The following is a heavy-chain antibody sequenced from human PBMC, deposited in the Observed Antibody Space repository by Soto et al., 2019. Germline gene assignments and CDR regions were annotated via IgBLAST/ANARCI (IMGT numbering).Heavy chain of an antibody. CDR3: ARDTGDGTFGS. Sequence: ASVKVSCKASGYTFSSYAMHWVRQAPGQRLEWMGWINAGYGNTKSSQKFQDRVTISRDTSASTAYMELNSLRSEDTAVYYCARDTGDGTFGSWGQGTLVTVSS. J-gene: IGHJ4*02. D-gene: IGHD7-27*01. V-gene: IGHV1-3*01. CDR1: GYTFSSYA. CDR2: INAGYGNT.